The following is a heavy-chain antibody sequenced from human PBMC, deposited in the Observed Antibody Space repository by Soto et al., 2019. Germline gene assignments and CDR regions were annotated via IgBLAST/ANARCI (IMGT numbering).Heavy chain of an antibody. CDR1: GYTFTSYA. CDR3: ARDLSCGDFDY. CDR2: INAGNGNI. D-gene: IGHD4-17*01. J-gene: IGHJ4*02. V-gene: IGHV1-3*01. Sequence: GPSVKVSCKASGYTFTSYAMHWVRQAPGQRLEWMGWINAGNGNIKYSQKFQGRITITRDTSASTAYMELSSLRSEDTAVYYCARDLSCGDFDYWGQGTLVIVYS.